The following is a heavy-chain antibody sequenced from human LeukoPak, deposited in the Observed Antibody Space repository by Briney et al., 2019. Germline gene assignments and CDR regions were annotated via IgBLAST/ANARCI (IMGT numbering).Heavy chain of an antibody. V-gene: IGHV4-38-2*02. CDR1: GYSISSDYY. D-gene: IGHD1-26*01. CDR3: AREPTSGSSFHTPNWFDP. Sequence: SETLSLTCTVAGYSISSDYYWGWLRQPPGKGLQWIGSCYHSGRTYYNPSLEGRVTISVDTSKNQFSLRLTSLTAADTAVYYCAREPTSGSSFHTPNWFDPWGQGTLVTVSS. CDR2: CYHSGRT. J-gene: IGHJ5*02.